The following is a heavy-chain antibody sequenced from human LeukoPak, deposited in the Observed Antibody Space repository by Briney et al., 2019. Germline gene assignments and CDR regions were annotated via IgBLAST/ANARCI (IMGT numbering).Heavy chain of an antibody. J-gene: IGHJ4*02. Sequence: PSETLSLTCTVSGGSISSSSYYWGWIRQPPGKGLEWIGSIYYSGSTYYNPSLKSRVTISVDTSKNQFSLKLSSVTAADTAVYYCARLYGSGFCPDYWGQGTLVTVSS. CDR1: GGSISSSSYY. CDR2: IYYSGST. V-gene: IGHV4-39*07. CDR3: ARLYGSGFCPDY. D-gene: IGHD3-10*01.